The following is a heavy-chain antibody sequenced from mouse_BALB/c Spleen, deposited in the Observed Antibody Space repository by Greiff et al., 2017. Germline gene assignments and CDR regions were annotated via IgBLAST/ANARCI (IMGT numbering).Heavy chain of an antibody. CDR3: ARARQLGLLFDY. CDR1: GYTFTSYW. J-gene: IGHJ2*01. CDR2: INPSTGYT. V-gene: IGHV1-7*01. Sequence: QVQLQQSGAELAKPGASVKMSCKASGYTFTSYWMHWVKQRPGQGLEWIGYINPSTGYTEYNQKFKDKATLTADKSSSTAYMQLSSLTSEDSAVYYWARARQLGLLFDYWGQGTTLTVSS. D-gene: IGHD3-1*01.